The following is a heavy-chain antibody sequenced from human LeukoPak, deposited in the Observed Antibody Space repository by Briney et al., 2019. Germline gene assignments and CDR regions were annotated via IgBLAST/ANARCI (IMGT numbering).Heavy chain of an antibody. CDR1: GFTFSSYA. J-gene: IGHJ4*02. Sequence: GGSLRLSCAASGFTFSSYAMHWVRQAPGKGLEWVAFISYDGSNKYYADSVKGRFTISRDNSKNTPYLQMNSLRAEDTAVYYCARDSDIVVVVAAVFDYWGQGTLVTVSS. D-gene: IGHD2-15*01. CDR3: ARDSDIVVVVAAVFDY. CDR2: ISYDGSNK. V-gene: IGHV3-30-3*01.